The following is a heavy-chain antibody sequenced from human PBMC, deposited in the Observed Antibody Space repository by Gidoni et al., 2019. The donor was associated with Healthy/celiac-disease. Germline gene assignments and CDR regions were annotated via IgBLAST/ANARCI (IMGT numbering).Heavy chain of an antibody. V-gene: IGHV3-30*18. CDR2: ISYDGSNK. Sequence: QVQLVESGGGVVQPGRSLRLSCAASGFTFSSYGMHWVRQAPGKGLEWGAVISYDGSNKYYADSVKGRFTISRDNSKNTLYLQMNSLRAEDTAVYYCAKTVDSHWVYYFDYWGQGTLVTVSS. CDR1: GFTFSSYG. D-gene: IGHD7-27*01. J-gene: IGHJ4*02. CDR3: AKTVDSHWVYYFDY.